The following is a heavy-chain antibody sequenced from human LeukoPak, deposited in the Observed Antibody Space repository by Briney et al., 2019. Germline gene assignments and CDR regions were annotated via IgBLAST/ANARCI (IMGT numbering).Heavy chain of an antibody. J-gene: IGHJ1*01. CDR3: ARGVSYYDSSGYYNEYFQH. CDR1: GGSISSYY. V-gene: IGHV4-59*08. Sequence: SETLSLTCTVSGGSISSYYWSWIRQPPGKGLEWIGYIYYSGSTNYNPSLKSRVTISVDTSKNQFSLQLSSVTAADTAVYYCARGVSYYDSSGYYNEYFQHWGQGTLVTVSS. CDR2: IYYSGST. D-gene: IGHD3-22*01.